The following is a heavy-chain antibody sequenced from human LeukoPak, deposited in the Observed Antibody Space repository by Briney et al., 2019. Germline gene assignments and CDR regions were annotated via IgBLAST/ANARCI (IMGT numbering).Heavy chain of an antibody. D-gene: IGHD1-26*01. CDR3: ARDPVNGRPDSFDI. V-gene: IGHV1-46*01. J-gene: IGHJ3*02. CDR2: INTSSGGT. CDR1: GYPFTTYL. Sequence: ASVKVSCKASGYPFTTYLIHWVRQAPGQGLEWLGEINTSSGGTNYAPKFQGRVTMTRDTSTSTVYMELSSLTSEDMAVYLCARDPVNGRPDSFDIWGQGTMVTVSS.